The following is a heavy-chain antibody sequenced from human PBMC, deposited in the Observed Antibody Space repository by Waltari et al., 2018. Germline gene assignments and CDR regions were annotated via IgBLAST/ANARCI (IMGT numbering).Heavy chain of an antibody. V-gene: IGHV3-23*01. D-gene: IGHD7-27*01. CDR1: GFTFSTYV. Sequence: EVQLLGSGGGLVQPGGSLRVSCAASGFTFSTYVMNWVRQAPGKGLEWVSSISDAGGIINYADSVKGRFTISRDNSKNTLYLQMNSLRAEDTAVYYCARGSGVDYWGQGTLVTISS. CDR2: ISDAGGII. J-gene: IGHJ4*02. CDR3: ARGSGVDY.